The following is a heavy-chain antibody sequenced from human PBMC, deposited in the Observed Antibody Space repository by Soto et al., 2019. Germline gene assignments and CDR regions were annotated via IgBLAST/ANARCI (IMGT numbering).Heavy chain of an antibody. CDR1: GFTFSSYG. D-gene: IGHD6-19*01. Sequence: PGGSLRLSCAASGFTFSSYGMHWVRQAPGKGLEWVAVIWYDESNKYYADSVKGRFTISRDNSKNTLYLQMNSLRAEDTAVYYCARTNSSGFYFDYWGQGTLVTVSS. V-gene: IGHV3-33*01. CDR2: IWYDESNK. CDR3: ARTNSSGFYFDY. J-gene: IGHJ4*02.